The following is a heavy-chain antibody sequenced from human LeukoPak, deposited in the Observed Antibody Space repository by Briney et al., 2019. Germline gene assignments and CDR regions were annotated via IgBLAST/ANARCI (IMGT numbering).Heavy chain of an antibody. CDR3: TTEERVSSGYCSGGSCYIDY. V-gene: IGHV3-15*01. Sequence: PGESLRLSCAASAFTFSNAWMNWVRQAPGKGLEWVGRIKSKTDGGTTDYAAPVKGRFIISRDDSKNTLYLQMNSLKTEDTAVYYCTTEERVSSGYCSGGSCYIDYWGQGTLVTVSS. D-gene: IGHD2-15*01. J-gene: IGHJ4*02. CDR2: IKSKTDGGTT. CDR1: AFTFSNAW.